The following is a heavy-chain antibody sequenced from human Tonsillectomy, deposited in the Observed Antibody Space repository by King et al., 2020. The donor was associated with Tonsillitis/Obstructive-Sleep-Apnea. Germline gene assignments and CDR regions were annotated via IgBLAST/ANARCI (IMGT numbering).Heavy chain of an antibody. D-gene: IGHD2-2*03. CDR2: IRYSGDNI. J-gene: IGHJ6*04. CDR1: GFTFSTYE. CDR3: ARVGATMDLESMDV. Sequence: VQLVESGGGLVQPGGSLSLSCAASGFTFSTYEMNWVRQAPGKGLEWVSYIRYSGDNIYYADSVKGRFSISRDNAKNSLYLQMNSLRAEDTAIYYCARVGATMDLESMDVWGKGTTVTVSS. V-gene: IGHV3-48*03.